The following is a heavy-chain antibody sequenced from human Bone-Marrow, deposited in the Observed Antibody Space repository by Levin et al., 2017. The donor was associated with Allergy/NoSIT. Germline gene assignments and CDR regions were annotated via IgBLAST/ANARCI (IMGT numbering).Heavy chain of an antibody. CDR2: ISYDGKNK. V-gene: IGHV3-30*04. J-gene: IGHJ6*02. D-gene: IGHD3-22*01. CDR1: GFTFTTFA. Sequence: GESLKISCVASGFTFTTFAMHWVRQAPGKGLEWVAVISYDGKNKHYADSVKGRFTVSRDNSKNTVYLQMSSLRTEDTAVYYCARERVYYDRTGGGMDVWGQGTTVTVSS. CDR3: ARERVYYDRTGGGMDV.